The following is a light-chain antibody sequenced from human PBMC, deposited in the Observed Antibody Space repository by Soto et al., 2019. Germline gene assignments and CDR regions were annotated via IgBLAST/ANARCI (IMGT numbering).Light chain of an antibody. Sequence: QSVLTQPASVSGSPGQSITISCTGTSSDVGGYNYVSWYQQHPGKAPKLMIYDVSYRPSGVSNRFSGSKSGNTASLTISGLLAEDEADYYCSSYTSSSTLLFGGGTQLTVL. V-gene: IGLV2-14*03. CDR1: SSDVGGYNY. CDR2: DVS. J-gene: IGLJ7*01. CDR3: SSYTSSSTLL.